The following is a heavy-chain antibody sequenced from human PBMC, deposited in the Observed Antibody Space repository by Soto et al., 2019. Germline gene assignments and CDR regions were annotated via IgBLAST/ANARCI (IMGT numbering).Heavy chain of an antibody. CDR1: GGSISSYY. V-gene: IGHV4-59*08. CDR2: IYYSGST. J-gene: IGHJ6*02. CDR3: ARLKDSSSWYSYYYYGMDV. D-gene: IGHD6-13*01. Sequence: PSETLSLTCTVSGGSISSYYWSWIRQPPGKGLEWIGYIYYSGSTNYNPSLKSRVTISVDTSKNQFSLKLSSVTAADTAVYYCARLKDSSSWYSYYYYGMDVWGQGTTVTVSS.